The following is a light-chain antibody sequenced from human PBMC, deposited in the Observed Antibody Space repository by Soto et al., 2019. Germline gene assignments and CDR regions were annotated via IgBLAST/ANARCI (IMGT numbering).Light chain of an antibody. CDR1: QSISSW. CDR2: KTS. CDR3: QYYNNYCWT. Sequence: DIQLTQSPSTLSASVGDRVTITCRASQSISSWLAWYQQKPGKAPKFLIYKTSNLESGVPSRFSGSGSETDFPFSISSLQHDDFATYYCQYYNNYCWTFGQCNKVEIK. J-gene: IGKJ1*01. V-gene: IGKV1-5*03.